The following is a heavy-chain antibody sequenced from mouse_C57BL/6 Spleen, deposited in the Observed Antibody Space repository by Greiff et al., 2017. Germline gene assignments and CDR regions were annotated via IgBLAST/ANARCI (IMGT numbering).Heavy chain of an antibody. J-gene: IGHJ2*01. D-gene: IGHD1-1*01. Sequence: VKLQESGAELARPGASVKMSCKASGYTFTSYTMHWVKQRPGQGLEWIGYINPSSGYTKYNQKFKDKATLTADKSSSTAYMQLSSLTSEDSAVYYCAREGITTVVREYFDYWGQGTTLTVSS. V-gene: IGHV1-4*01. CDR2: INPSSGYT. CDR3: AREGITTVVREYFDY. CDR1: GYTFTSYT.